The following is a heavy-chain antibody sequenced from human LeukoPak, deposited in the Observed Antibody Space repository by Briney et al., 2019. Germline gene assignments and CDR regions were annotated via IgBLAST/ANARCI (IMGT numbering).Heavy chain of an antibody. D-gene: IGHD1-26*01. V-gene: IGHV4-39*01. CDR3: AHFKGGSFDF. CDR2: IYYSGNT. CDR1: GGSISSSYYY. Sequence: SETLSLTCTVSGGSISSSYYYWGWIRQPPGKGLEWIGSIYYSGNTYYNPSLKSRVTISVDTSKNQFSLKLTSVTAADTAVYYCAHFKGGSFDFWGQGTMVTVSS. J-gene: IGHJ3*01.